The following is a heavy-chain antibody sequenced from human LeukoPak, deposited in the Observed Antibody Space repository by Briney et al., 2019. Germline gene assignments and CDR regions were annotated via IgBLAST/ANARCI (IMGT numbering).Heavy chain of an antibody. Sequence: SETLSLTCIVAGASFNTGDYCWNWIRQHPGKGLEGIAYIYNSESTYDNPSLKSRVTISVYTTKNHFSMMLTSVAAADSAASYCARGAPPDSWGQGTLVTVSS. J-gene: IGHJ4*02. V-gene: IGHV4-31*03. CDR3: ARGAPPDS. CDR1: GASFNTGDYC. CDR2: IYNSEST.